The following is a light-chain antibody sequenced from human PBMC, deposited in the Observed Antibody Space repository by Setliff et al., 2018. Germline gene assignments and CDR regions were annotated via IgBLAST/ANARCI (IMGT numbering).Light chain of an antibody. J-gene: IGLJ1*01. CDR1: NSDVGAYDH. CDR2: DVN. Sequence: QSALAQPPSASGSPGQSVTISCTGTNSDVGAYDHVAWYQHHPSKAPKRIIFDVNKRPSGVPDRFSGSKSGNMASLTVSGLQADDEADYYCSSYVGSYSYVFATGTKVTVL. V-gene: IGLV2-8*01. CDR3: SSYVGSYSYV.